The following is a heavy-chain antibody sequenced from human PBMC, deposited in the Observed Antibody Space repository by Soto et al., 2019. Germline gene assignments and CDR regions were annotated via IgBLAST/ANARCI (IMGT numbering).Heavy chain of an antibody. CDR3: ARDQLYYNDISGRPLNAFDV. CDR1: GFTFRNYG. V-gene: IGHV3-48*01. Sequence: GGSLRLSCAAAGFTFRNYGMNWVRQAPGKGLDWVSYIGIGSSTKYYADSVKGRFTISRDNAKNSLYLQMNSLRAEDTAVYYCARDQLYYNDISGRPLNAFDVWGQGTMVTVS. J-gene: IGHJ3*01. D-gene: IGHD3-22*01. CDR2: IGIGSSTK.